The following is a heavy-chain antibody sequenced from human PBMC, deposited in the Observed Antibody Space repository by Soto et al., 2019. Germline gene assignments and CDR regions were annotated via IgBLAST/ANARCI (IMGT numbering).Heavy chain of an antibody. CDR3: ARDKLTGLFDY. Sequence: QVQLQQWGAGLLKPSETLSLTCAVYGGSFSGYYWTWIRQPPGTGLEWIGEINHSGSTNYNPSLKSRVTLSVDTSQHKFSLQRTSVTAADTAVYYCARDKLTGLFDYWGQGTLVTVSS. V-gene: IGHV4-34*01. CDR2: INHSGST. D-gene: IGHD2-8*02. J-gene: IGHJ4*02. CDR1: GGSFSGYY.